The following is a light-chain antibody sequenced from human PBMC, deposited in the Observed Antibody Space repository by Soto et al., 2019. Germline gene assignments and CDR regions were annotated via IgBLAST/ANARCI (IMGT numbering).Light chain of an antibody. J-gene: IGKJ4*01. CDR2: DVS. Sequence: DIQMTQSPSTLSASAGDRVTITCRASQSINSRLAWYQQKPGKAPKLLIYDVSNLESGVPSRFSGSGSGTEFTLIISSLQSDDFATYYCQEYSSYWTFGGGTKVDIK. V-gene: IGKV1-5*01. CDR3: QEYSSYWT. CDR1: QSINSR.